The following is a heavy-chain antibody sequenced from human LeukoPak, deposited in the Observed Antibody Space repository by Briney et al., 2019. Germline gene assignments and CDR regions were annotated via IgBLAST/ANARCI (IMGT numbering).Heavy chain of an antibody. D-gene: IGHD2-15*01. CDR3: ARDPMGSYCSGGSCYFPPDY. CDR2: INPNSGGT. CDR1: GYTFTSYD. Sequence: GASVKVSCKASGYTFTSYDINWVRQATGQGLEWMGWINPNSGGTNYAQKFQGRVTMTRDTSISTAYMELSRLRSDDTAVYYCARDPMGSYCSGGSCYFPPDYWGQGTLVTVSS. V-gene: IGHV1-2*02. J-gene: IGHJ4*02.